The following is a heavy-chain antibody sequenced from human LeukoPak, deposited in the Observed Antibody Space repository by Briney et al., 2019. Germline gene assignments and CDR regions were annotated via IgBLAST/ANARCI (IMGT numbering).Heavy chain of an antibody. Sequence: GSPQLSCAASGFTVSSNSMSWVRQAPGKGLEWVSVIHSGGNTYYADSVQGRFTISRDYSKNTLYLQMNSLRAEDTAVYYCARVVGSHSAFDYWGQETLVTVLS. CDR2: IHSGGNT. D-gene: IGHD1-26*01. J-gene: IGHJ4*02. V-gene: IGHV3-66*01. CDR3: ARVVGSHSAFDY. CDR1: GFTVSSNS.